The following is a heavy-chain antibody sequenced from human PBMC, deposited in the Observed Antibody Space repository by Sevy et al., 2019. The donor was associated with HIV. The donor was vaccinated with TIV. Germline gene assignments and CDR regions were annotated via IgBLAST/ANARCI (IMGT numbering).Heavy chain of an antibody. Sequence: GGSMRLSCAASGFTFSNAWMSWVRQAPGKGLEWVGRIKSKTDGGTTDYAAPVKGRFTISRDDSKNTLYLQMNSLKTEDTAVYYCFSGWYDHGAFDIWGQGTVVTVSS. CDR3: FSGWYDHGAFDI. V-gene: IGHV3-15*01. J-gene: IGHJ3*02. CDR1: GFTFSNAW. D-gene: IGHD6-19*01. CDR2: IKSKTDGGTT.